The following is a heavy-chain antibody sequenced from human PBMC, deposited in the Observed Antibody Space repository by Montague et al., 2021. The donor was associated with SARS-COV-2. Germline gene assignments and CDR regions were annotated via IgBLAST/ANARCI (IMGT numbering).Heavy chain of an antibody. D-gene: IGHD3-10*01. CDR3: ARHTYYYGSGSYWFDP. CDR2: IYYSGST. V-gene: IGHV4-39*01. Sequence: SETLSLTCTVSGGSISSSSYYWGWIRQPPGKGLEWIGSIYYSGSTYYNPSLKSRVTISVDTSKNQFSLKLSSVTAADTAAYYCARHTYYYGSGSYWFDPWGQGTLVTVSS. CDR1: GGSISSSSYY. J-gene: IGHJ5*02.